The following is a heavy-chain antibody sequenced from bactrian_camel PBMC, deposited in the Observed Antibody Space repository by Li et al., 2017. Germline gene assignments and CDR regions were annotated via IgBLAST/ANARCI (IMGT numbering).Heavy chain of an antibody. Sequence: VQLVESGGGLVQPGGSLRLSCAPSGFTFSNYAMSWVRQAPGKGLEWVSAVLNDGSTIYGDSVKGRFTISRDNAKNTLYLQMNSLEFEDTALYYCAAVLSLRPQVGVSQYNYWGQGTQVTVS. CDR1: GFTFSNYA. CDR2: VLNDGST. D-gene: IGHD3*01. J-gene: IGHJ4*01. V-gene: IGHV3S42*01. CDR3: AAVLSLRPQVGVSQYNY.